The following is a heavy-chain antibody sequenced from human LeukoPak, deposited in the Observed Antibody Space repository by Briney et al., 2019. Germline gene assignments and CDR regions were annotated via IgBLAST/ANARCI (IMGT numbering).Heavy chain of an antibody. D-gene: IGHD6-19*01. J-gene: IGHJ3*02. CDR3: ATLYSSGWYLDAFDI. CDR1: GGSFSGYY. CDR2: ISHGGSA. Sequence: SETLSLTCAVYGGSFSGYYWRWIRQPPGKGLEWIGEISHGGSANYNPSLKSRVTISVDTSKNQFSLKLSSVTAADTAVYYCATLYSSGWYLDAFDIWGQGTMVTVSS. V-gene: IGHV4-34*01.